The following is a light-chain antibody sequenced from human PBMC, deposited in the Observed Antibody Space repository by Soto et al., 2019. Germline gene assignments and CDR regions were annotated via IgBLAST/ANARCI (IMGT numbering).Light chain of an antibody. V-gene: IGLV1-40*01. CDR3: QSYDSSLRGV. CDR2: GNI. CDR1: SSNIGAGYD. Sequence: QAVATQPPSVSGAPGHRVTISCTGSSSNIGAGYDVHWYQQLPGTAPKLLIYGNINRPSGVPDRFSGSKSGTSASLAITGLQAEDEADYYCQSYDSSLRGVFGGGTKLTVL. J-gene: IGLJ3*02.